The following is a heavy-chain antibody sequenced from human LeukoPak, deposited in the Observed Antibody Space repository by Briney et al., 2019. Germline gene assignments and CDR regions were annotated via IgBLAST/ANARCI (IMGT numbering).Heavy chain of an antibody. CDR3: ARTNTVAGPHY. V-gene: IGHV4-59*08. CDR1: GGSISNYY. J-gene: IGHJ4*02. D-gene: IGHD6-19*01. CDR2: ISYSGST. Sequence: PSETLSLTCTVSGGSISNYYWSWIRQPPGKGLKWIGYISYSGSTNYNPSLKSRVTISVDTSKNQFSLKLSSVTAADTAVYYCARTNTVAGPHYWGQGTLVTVSS.